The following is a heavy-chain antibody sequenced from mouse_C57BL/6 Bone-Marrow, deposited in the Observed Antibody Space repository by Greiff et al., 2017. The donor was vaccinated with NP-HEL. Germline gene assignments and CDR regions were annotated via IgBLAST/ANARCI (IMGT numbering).Heavy chain of an antibody. J-gene: IGHJ3*01. Sequence: QVQLKESGPGLVAPSQSLSITCTVSGFSLTSYGVHWVRQPPGKGLEWLVVIWSDGSTTYNSALNSRLSISKDNSKSQVFLKMNSLQTDDTAMYSCARQRDSDYGEAWFAYWGQGTLVTVSA. D-gene: IGHD2-5*01. V-gene: IGHV2-6-1*01. CDR3: ARQRDSDYGEAWFAY. CDR2: IWSDGST. CDR1: GFSLTSYG.